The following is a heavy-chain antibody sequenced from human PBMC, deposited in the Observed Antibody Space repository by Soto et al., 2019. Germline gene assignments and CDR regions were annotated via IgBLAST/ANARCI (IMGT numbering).Heavy chain of an antibody. Sequence: SETLSLTCAVYGGSFSGYYWSWIRQPPGKGLEWIGEINHSGSTNYNPSLKGRVTISVDTSKNQFSMKLSSVTAADTAVYYCVRGNYVFWSGYYTDPYYYYGMDVWGQGTTVTVSS. CDR1: GGSFSGYY. CDR3: VRGNYVFWSGYYTDPYYYYGMDV. J-gene: IGHJ6*02. D-gene: IGHD3-3*01. V-gene: IGHV4-34*01. CDR2: INHSGST.